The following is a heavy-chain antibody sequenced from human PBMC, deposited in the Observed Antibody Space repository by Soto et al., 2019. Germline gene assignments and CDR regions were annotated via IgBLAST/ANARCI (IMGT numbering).Heavy chain of an antibody. Sequence: LSCVASGFTFSTYAMSWVRQAPGKGLEWVSAINAGGGSTYCADSVKGRFTISRDNSINTLYLQMNSLRAEDTAVYYCAHPRGYGVFDAYDIWGQGAKVTVSS. CDR1: GFTFSTYA. J-gene: IGHJ3*02. V-gene: IGHV3-23*01. D-gene: IGHD4-17*01. CDR3: AHPRGYGVFDAYDI. CDR2: INAGGGST.